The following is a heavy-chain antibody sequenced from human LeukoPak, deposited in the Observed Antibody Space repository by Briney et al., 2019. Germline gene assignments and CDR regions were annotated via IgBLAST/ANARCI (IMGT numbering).Heavy chain of an antibody. CDR1: EFTVSSNY. V-gene: IGHV3-53*01. J-gene: IGHJ4*02. CDR2: IYSGGST. CDR3: ARDFDQGSYYFDY. Sequence: PGGSLRLSCAASEFTVSSNYMSWVRQAPGKGLEWVSVIYSGGSTYYADSVKGRFTISRDYSKNTLYLQMNSLRAEDTAVYYCARDFDQGSYYFDYWGQGTLVTVSS. D-gene: IGHD3-9*01.